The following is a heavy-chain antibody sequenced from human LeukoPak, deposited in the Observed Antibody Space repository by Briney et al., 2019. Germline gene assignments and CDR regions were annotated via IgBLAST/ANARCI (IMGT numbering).Heavy chain of an antibody. V-gene: IGHV3-30*18. CDR2: ISYDGSNK. CDR1: GFTLSSYG. CDR3: AKDSGD. Sequence: GRSLRLSCAASGFTLSSYGMHWVRQAPGKGLEWVAVISYDGSNKYYADSVKGRFTISRDNSKNTLYLQMNSLRAEDTAVYYCAKDSGDWGQGTLVTVSP. J-gene: IGHJ4*02. D-gene: IGHD3-10*01.